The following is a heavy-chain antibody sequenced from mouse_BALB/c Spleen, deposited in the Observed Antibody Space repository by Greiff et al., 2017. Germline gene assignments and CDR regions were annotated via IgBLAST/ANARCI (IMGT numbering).Heavy chain of an antibody. CDR2: INSNGGST. CDR3: ARGGDMDY. CDR1: GFTFSSYG. J-gene: IGHJ4*01. Sequence: EVKLVESGGGLVQPGGSLKLSCAASGFTFSSYGMSWVRQTPDKRLELVATINSNGGSTYYPDSVKGRFTISRDNAKNTLYLQMSSLKSEDTAMYYCARGGDMDYWGQGTSVTVSS. V-gene: IGHV5-6-3*01.